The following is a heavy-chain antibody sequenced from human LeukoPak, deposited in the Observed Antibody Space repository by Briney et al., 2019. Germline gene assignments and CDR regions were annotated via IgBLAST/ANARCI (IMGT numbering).Heavy chain of an antibody. CDR3: AELGITMIGGV. V-gene: IGHV3-11*04. Sequence: GGSLRLSCAASGFTFTDYYMSWIRQAPGKGLEWISYISSSGSRIFYADSVKDRFTISRDNAKNSLYLQMNSLRAEDTAVYYCAELGITMIGGVWGKGTTVTISS. J-gene: IGHJ6*04. D-gene: IGHD3-10*02. CDR1: GFTFTDYY. CDR2: ISSSGSRI.